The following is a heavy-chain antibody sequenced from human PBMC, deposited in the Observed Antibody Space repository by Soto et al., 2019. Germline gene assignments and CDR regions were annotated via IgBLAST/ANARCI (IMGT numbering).Heavy chain of an antibody. V-gene: IGHV3-15*07. CDR2: IKSKTDGGTT. Sequence: GSLRLSCAASGFTFTNAWINWVRQAPGKGLEWVGRIKSKTDGGTTDYAEPVKGRFAISRDDSNNMVYLQMNSLKIEDTAVYYCTTDSYSTIIIVRFDYWGHGTLVTVSS. CDR1: GFTFTNAW. J-gene: IGHJ4*01. CDR3: TTDSYSTIIIVRFDY. D-gene: IGHD3-22*01.